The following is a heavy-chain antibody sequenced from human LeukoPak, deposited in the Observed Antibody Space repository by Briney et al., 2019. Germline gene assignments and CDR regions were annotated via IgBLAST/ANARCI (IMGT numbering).Heavy chain of an antibody. CDR3: ARDSILTGYYSGRDAFDI. CDR2: ISSSSSTI. CDR1: GFTFSSYS. Sequence: QPGGSLRLSCAASGFTFSSYSMNWVRQAPGKGLEWVSYISSSSSTIYYADSVKGRFTISRDNAKNSLYLQMNSLRAEDTAVYYCARDSILTGYYSGRDAFDIWGQGTMVTVSS. J-gene: IGHJ3*02. V-gene: IGHV3-48*01. D-gene: IGHD3-9*01.